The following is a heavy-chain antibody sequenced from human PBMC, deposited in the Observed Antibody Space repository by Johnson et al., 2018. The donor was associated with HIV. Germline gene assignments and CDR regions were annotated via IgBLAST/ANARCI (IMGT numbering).Heavy chain of an antibody. CDR3: ARVMQADAFDI. J-gene: IGHJ3*02. CDR2: IRYVGSYK. Sequence: QVQLVESGGGLVQPGGSLRLSCEASGFTFNNYDMHWVRQAPGKGLEWVAFIRYVGSYKYYADSVKGRFTISRDNSKNSLYLQMNSLRAEDTAVYYCARVMQADAFDIWGQGTMVTVSS. V-gene: IGHV3-30*02. D-gene: IGHD2-8*01. CDR1: GFTFNNYD.